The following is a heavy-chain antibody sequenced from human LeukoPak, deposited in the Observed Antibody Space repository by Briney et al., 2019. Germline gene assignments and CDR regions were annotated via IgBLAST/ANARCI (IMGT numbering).Heavy chain of an antibody. CDR3: ARDRGSYFDY. CDR2: INQDGREK. D-gene: IGHD5-12*01. CDR1: GFTFRNFW. V-gene: IGHV3-7*01. J-gene: IGHJ4*02. Sequence: GGSLRLSCVASGFTFRNFWMSWVRQAPGQGLEWVANINQDGREKYFLDSVKGRFTISRDNTENSLYLQMNSLRAEDTAVYYCARDRGSYFDYWGQGTLVTVSS.